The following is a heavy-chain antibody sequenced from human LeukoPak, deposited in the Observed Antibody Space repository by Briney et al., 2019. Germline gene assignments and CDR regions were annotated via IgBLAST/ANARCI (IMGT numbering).Heavy chain of an antibody. CDR2: IYYGGST. V-gene: IGHV4-39*07. CDR3: ARGYYDILTGYPYYFDY. Sequence: SETLSLTCTVSGGSFSSSSYYWGWIRQPPGQGLEWIGSIYYGGSTYYNPSLKSRVTISVDTSKNQLSLQLSSVTAADTAMYYCARGYYDILTGYPYYFDYWGQGTLVTVSS. CDR1: GGSFSSSSYY. D-gene: IGHD3-9*01. J-gene: IGHJ4*02.